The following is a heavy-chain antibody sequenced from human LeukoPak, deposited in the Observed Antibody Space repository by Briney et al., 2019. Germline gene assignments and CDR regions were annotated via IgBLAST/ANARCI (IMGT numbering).Heavy chain of an antibody. Sequence: GGSLRLSCAASGFTFSSYWMSWVRQAPGKGLEWVANIKQDGSEKYYVESVKGRFTISRDNAKNSLYLQMNSLRAEDTAVYYCAREGIAAAGDYYFDYWGQGTLVTVSS. CDR1: GFTFSSYW. V-gene: IGHV3-7*01. CDR2: IKQDGSEK. J-gene: IGHJ4*02. CDR3: AREGIAAAGDYYFDY. D-gene: IGHD6-13*01.